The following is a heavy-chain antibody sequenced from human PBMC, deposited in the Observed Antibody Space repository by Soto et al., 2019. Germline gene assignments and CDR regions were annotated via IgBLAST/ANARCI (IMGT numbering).Heavy chain of an antibody. CDR2: IIPIFGTA. Sequence: ASVKVSCKASGGTFSSYAISWVRQAPGQGLEWMGGIIPIFGTANYAQKFQGRVTITADESTSTAYMELSSLRSEDTAVYYCASDSPGPTTVTTFTRASYYYYGMDVWGQGTTVTVSS. CDR3: ASDSPGPTTVTTFTRASYYYYGMDV. CDR1: GGTFSSYA. J-gene: IGHJ6*02. D-gene: IGHD4-17*01. V-gene: IGHV1-69*13.